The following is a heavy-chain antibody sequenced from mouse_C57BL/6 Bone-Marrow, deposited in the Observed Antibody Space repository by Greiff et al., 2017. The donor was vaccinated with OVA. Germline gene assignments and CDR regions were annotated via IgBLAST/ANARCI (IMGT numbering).Heavy chain of an antibody. CDR2: IDPSDSET. CDR1: GYTFTSYW. D-gene: IGHD2-3*01. Sequence: QVQLQQPGAELVRPGSSVKLSCKASGYTFTSYWMHWVKQRPIQGLEWIGNIDPSDSETHYNQKFKDKATLTVDKSSSTAYMQLSSLTSEDSAVYYCARGAYDGYYCFDYWGQGTTLTVSS. J-gene: IGHJ2*01. V-gene: IGHV1-52*01. CDR3: ARGAYDGYYCFDY.